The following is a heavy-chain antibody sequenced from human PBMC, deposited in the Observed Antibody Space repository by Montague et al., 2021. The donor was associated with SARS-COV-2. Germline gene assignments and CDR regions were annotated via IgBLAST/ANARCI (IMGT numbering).Heavy chain of an antibody. CDR3: ARVFPRWLQFDPYFDY. V-gene: IGHV4-59*01. CDR2: IYYSGST. J-gene: IGHJ4*02. CDR1: GGSISSYY. D-gene: IGHD5-24*01. Sequence: SETLSLTCTVFGGSISSYYWSWIRQPPGKGLEWIGYIYYSGSTNYNPSLKSRVTISVDTSKNQFSLKLSSVTAAGTAVYYCARVFPRWLQFDPYFDYWGQGTLVTVSS.